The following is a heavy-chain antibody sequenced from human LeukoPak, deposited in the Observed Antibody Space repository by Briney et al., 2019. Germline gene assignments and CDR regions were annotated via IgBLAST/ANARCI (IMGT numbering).Heavy chain of an antibody. V-gene: IGHV1-69*13. CDR3: ARGNWGRLSFSGSYFDY. Sequence: SVKVSCKASGGTFSSYAISWVRQAPGQGLEWMGGIIPIFGTANYAQKFQGRVTITADESTSTAYMELSSLRSEDTAVYYCARGNWGRLSFSGSYFDYWGQGTLVTVSS. J-gene: IGHJ4*02. CDR2: IIPIFGTA. CDR1: GGTFSSYA. D-gene: IGHD1-26*01.